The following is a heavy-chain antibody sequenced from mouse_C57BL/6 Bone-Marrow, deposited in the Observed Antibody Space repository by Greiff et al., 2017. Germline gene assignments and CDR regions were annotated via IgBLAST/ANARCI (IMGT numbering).Heavy chain of an antibody. CDR1: GFNIKDYY. CDR2: IDPEDGDT. Sequence: EVQLVESGAELVKPGASVKLSCTASGFNIKDYYIHWVKQRPEQGLEWIGRIDPEDGDTKYAPKFQDKATITADTSSNTAYLQLSSLTSEDAAVYYCTSSLIYYGTNYWGQGTTLTVSA. D-gene: IGHD1-1*01. CDR3: TSSLIYYGTNY. J-gene: IGHJ2*01. V-gene: IGHV14-2*01.